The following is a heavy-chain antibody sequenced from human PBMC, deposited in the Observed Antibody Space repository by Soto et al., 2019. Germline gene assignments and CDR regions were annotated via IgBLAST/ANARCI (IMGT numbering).Heavy chain of an antibody. V-gene: IGHV1-69*02. CDR1: GGTFSSYT. CDR3: SSRSGYCSSTSCYTSDAFDI. D-gene: IGHD2-2*02. CDR2: IIPILGIT. Sequence: ASVKVSCKASGGTFSSYTISWVRQAPGQGLEWMGRIIPILGITNYAQKFQGRVTITTDKSTSTAYMELSSLRSEDTVVYYCSSRSGYCSSTSCYTSDAFDIWGQGTTVTVSS. J-gene: IGHJ3*02.